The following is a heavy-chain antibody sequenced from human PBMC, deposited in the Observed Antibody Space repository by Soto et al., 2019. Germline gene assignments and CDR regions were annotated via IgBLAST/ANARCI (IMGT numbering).Heavy chain of an antibody. CDR1: GFSFSVST. V-gene: IGHV3-23*01. CDR2: TGLSGRTT. J-gene: IGHJ4*02. CDR3: AKGQSSGPFDY. D-gene: IGHD6-19*01. Sequence: GGPLRLPCAASGFSFSVSTMTWVRQAPGKGLEWVSTTGLSGRTTYYGDSVKGRFTISRDNSKNTLYLQMNSLRAEDTAVYYCAKGQSSGPFDYWGQGTLVTVSS.